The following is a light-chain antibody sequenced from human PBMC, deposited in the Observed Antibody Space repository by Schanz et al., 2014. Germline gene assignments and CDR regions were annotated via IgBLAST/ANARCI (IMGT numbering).Light chain of an antibody. V-gene: IGLV2-18*02. CDR1: SSDVGSYNR. Sequence: QSALTQPPSVSGSPGQSVTISCTGTSSDVGSYNRVSWFQQPPGTAPKLMIYEVNNRPSGVPDRFSGSKSGNTASLTISGLQAEDEADYYCSSYTSSAPVFGGGTKLTVL. CDR3: SSYTSSAPV. J-gene: IGLJ2*01. CDR2: EVN.